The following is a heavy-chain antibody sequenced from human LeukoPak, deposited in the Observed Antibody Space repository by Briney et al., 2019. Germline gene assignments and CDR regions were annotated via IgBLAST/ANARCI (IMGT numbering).Heavy chain of an antibody. CDR1: GGSISSSN. D-gene: IGHD3-22*01. J-gene: IGHJ4*02. CDR3: ARDGRYYDSSGTSYYFDY. V-gene: IGHV3-23*01. CDR2: ISGSGGST. Sequence: ETLSLTCAVSGGSISSSNWWSWVRQPPGKGLEWVSAISGSGGSTYYADSVKGRFTISRDNSKNTLYLQMNSLRAEDTAVYYCARDGRYYDSSGTSYYFDYWGQGTLVTVS.